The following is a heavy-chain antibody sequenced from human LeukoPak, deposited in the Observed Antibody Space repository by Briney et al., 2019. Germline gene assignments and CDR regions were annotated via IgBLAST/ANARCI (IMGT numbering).Heavy chain of an antibody. V-gene: IGHV3-7*01. D-gene: IGHD5-12*01. CDR1: GFTFSSYW. CDR2: IKQDGSEK. CDR3: ARDKEGYSGYGLD. J-gene: IGHJ4*02. Sequence: GGSLRLSCAASGFTFSSYWMSWVRQAPGKGLEWVANIKQDGSEKYYVDSVKGRFTISRDNAKNSLYLRMNSLRAEDTAVYYCARDKEGYSGYGLDWGQGTLVTVSS.